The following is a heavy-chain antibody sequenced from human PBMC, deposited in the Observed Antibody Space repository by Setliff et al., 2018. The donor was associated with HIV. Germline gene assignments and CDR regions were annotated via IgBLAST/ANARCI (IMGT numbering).Heavy chain of an antibody. CDR3: ARHGAYEAYYDYMDV. CDR1: GAPVSSGRYF. CDR2: IYYTGST. D-gene: IGHD5-12*01. J-gene: IGHJ6*03. V-gene: IGHV4-61*01. Sequence: SETLSLTCSVSGAPVSSGRYFWSWIRQPPGKGLEWIGYIYYTGSTNYNPSLKSRVTMSVDTSKNQLSLNLTSVTAADTAVYYCARHGAYEAYYDYMDVWGKGTTVTVSS.